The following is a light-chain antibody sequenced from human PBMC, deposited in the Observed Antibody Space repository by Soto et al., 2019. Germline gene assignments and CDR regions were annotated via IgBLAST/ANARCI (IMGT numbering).Light chain of an antibody. CDR1: QFVSSRS. J-gene: IGKJ5*01. CDR2: GAS. CDR3: QQYANSPIT. Sequence: EIVLTQSPGTLSLSPGESATLLCRASQFVSSRSLAWYQQKLGQAPRLPIYGASNRATGIPGRFSASGSGTDFTLTITPLEPEDFAVYFCQQYANSPITFGQGTRLDIK. V-gene: IGKV3-20*01.